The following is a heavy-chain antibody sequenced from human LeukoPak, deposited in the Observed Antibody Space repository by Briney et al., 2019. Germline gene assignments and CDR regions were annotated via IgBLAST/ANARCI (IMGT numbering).Heavy chain of an antibody. J-gene: IGHJ4*02. CDR1: GFTFSSYW. CDR3: AEDKRIAVAGIFDY. D-gene: IGHD6-19*01. V-gene: IGHV3-7*03. Sequence: GGSLRLSCAASGFTFSSYWMSWVRQAPGKGLEWVANIKQDGSEKYYVDSVKGRFTISRDNAKNSLYLQMNSLRAEDTALYYCAEDKRIAVAGIFDYWGQGTLVTVSS. CDR2: IKQDGSEK.